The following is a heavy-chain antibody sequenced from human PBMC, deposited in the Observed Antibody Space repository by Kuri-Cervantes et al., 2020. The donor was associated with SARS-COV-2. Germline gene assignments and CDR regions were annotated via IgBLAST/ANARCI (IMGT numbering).Heavy chain of an antibody. CDR2: IYYSGST. J-gene: IGHJ5*02. Sequence: SETLSLTCTVSGGSISSHYWSWIRQPPGKGLEWIGYIYYSGSTNYNPSLKSRVTISVDTSKNQFSLKLSSATAADTAVYYCARDPNANHNNWFDPWAREPWSPSPQ. D-gene: IGHD4/OR15-4a*01. CDR1: GGSISSHY. V-gene: IGHV4-59*11. CDR3: ARDPNANHNNWFDP.